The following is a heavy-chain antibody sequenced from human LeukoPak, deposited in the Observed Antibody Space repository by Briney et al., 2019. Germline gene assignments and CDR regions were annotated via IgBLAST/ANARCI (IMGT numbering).Heavy chain of an antibody. Sequence: SVKVSCKASGYTFTSYGISWVRQAPGQGLEWMGGIIPIFGTANYAQKFQGRVTITTDESTSTAYMELSSLRSEDTAVYYCASLLSSGRSASHAFDIWGQGTMVTVSS. CDR1: GYTFTSYG. J-gene: IGHJ3*02. CDR2: IIPIFGTA. CDR3: ASLLSSGRSASHAFDI. D-gene: IGHD6-19*01. V-gene: IGHV1-69*05.